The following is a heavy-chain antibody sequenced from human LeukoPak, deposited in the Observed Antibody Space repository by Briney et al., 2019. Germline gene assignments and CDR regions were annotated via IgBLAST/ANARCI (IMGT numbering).Heavy chain of an antibody. V-gene: IGHV4-59*01. CDR1: GDSITMYY. CDR3: ARGRVSSSTWYSTYYYYFYMDV. CDR2: VDHTWST. J-gene: IGHJ6*03. Sequence: SSETLSLTCSVSGDSITMYYWTWIRQPPGKGLEWIGYVDHTWSTNFNPSLNGRVSISRDTTKNLFSLRLRSVTAAVTAVYFCARGRVSSSTWYSTYYYYFYMDVWGKGTTVTVSS. D-gene: IGHD1-1*01.